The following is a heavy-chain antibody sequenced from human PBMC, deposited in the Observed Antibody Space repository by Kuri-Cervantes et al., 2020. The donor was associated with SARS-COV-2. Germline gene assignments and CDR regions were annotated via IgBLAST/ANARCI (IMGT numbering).Heavy chain of an antibody. V-gene: IGHV3-23*01. J-gene: IGHJ5*02. CDR3: AKGGSILATINRGASS. CDR1: GRSFSNYA. Sequence: GGSLRLSCAASGRSFSNYAMSWVRQAPGKGLEWVSSISGSGDDTHYADSVKGRFTISRDNSQNTLYLQMNSLRAEDTAVYYCAKGGSILATINRGASSWGQGTLVTVSS. CDR2: ISGSGDDT. D-gene: IGHD5-12*01.